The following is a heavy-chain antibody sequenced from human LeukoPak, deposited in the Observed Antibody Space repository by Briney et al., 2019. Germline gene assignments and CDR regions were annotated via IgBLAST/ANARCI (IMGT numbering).Heavy chain of an antibody. V-gene: IGHV3-23*01. CDR3: ARRAMPATRAVQNYFDP. CDR1: GLNFSHYA. D-gene: IGHD2-15*01. J-gene: IGHJ5*02. CDR2: ISGSGRST. Sequence: PGGSLRLSCDVSGLNFSHYAMSWVRQPPGKGLEAVSAISGSGRSTYYIESVKGRFTISRDNSKNILYLQMNSLRTDDTALYYCARRAMPATRAVQNYFDPWGQGTLVTVSS.